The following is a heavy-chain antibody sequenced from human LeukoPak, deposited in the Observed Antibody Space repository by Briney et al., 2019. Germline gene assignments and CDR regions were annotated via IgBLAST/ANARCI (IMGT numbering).Heavy chain of an antibody. J-gene: IGHJ6*03. D-gene: IGHD6-6*01. Sequence: SETLSLTCTVSGGSISSGDYYWSWIRQPPGKGLEWIGYIYYSGSTYYNPSLKSRVTISVDTSKNQFSLKLSSVTAADTAVYYCARERWREQLVRDYYYYYYMDVWGKGTTVTVSS. CDR3: ARERWREQLVRDYYYYYYMDV. CDR1: GGSISSGDYY. V-gene: IGHV4-30-4*01. CDR2: IYYSGST.